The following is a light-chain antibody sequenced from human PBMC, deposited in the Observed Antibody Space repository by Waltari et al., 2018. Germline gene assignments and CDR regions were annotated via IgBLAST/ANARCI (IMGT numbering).Light chain of an antibody. CDR2: DAS. Sequence: EIALTQSPAILSFSPGEIATRSCRTSQSVGTYLAWYQQRPGQSPRLLIYDASYRATGIPARFSGSGSETDFTLTISSLQPEDFAVYYCQQRRNWPLTFGGGTRVEI. V-gene: IGKV3-11*01. CDR1: QSVGTY. CDR3: QQRRNWPLT. J-gene: IGKJ4*01.